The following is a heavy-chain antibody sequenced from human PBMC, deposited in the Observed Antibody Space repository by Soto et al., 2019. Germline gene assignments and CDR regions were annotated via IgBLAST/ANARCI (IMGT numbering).Heavy chain of an antibody. CDR2: IYSGGST. V-gene: IGHV3-66*01. D-gene: IGHD1-1*01. CDR3: ARDRTGTTLLALYYMDV. Sequence: EVQLVESGGGLVQPGGSLRLSCAASGFTVSSNYMSWVRQAPGKGLEWVSVIYSGGSTYYADSVKGRFTISRDNSKNTLYLQMNSLRAEDTAVYYCARDRTGTTLLALYYMDVWGKGTTVTVSS. CDR1: GFTVSSNY. J-gene: IGHJ6*03.